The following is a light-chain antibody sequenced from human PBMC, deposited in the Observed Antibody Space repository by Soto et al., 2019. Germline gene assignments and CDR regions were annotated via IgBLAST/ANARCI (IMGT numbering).Light chain of an antibody. V-gene: IGKV3-15*01. J-gene: IGKJ2*01. CDR3: QQHNTWPPYT. Sequence: EIVMTQSPATLSVSPGERAALSCRASQSVSSKLAWYQQKPGQAPRLLIYGASTRATGVPARFSGSGSGTEFTLTISSLQSEDSAVYYCQQHNTWPPYTFGQGTKLEIK. CDR1: QSVSSK. CDR2: GAS.